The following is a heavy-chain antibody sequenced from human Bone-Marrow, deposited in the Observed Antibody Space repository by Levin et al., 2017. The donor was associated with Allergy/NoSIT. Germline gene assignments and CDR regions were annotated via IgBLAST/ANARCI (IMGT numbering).Heavy chain of an antibody. D-gene: IGHD6-13*01. CDR2: IYYSGST. J-gene: IGHJ6*02. CDR1: GGSISSYY. V-gene: IGHV4-59*01. Sequence: SETLSLTCTVSGGSISSYYWSWIRQPPGKGLEWIGYIYYSGSTNYNPSLKSRVTISVDTSKNQFSLKLSSVTAADTAVYYCARGTEAAASLYYYYGMDVWGQGTTVTVSS. CDR3: ARGTEAAASLYYYYGMDV.